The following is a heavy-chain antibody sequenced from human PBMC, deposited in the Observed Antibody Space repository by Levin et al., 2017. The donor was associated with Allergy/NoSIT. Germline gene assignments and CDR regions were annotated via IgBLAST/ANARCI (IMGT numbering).Heavy chain of an antibody. V-gene: IGHV7-4-1*02. CDR1: FSPFPLSS. CDR3: ARGVTTLDY. Sequence: SFSPFPLSSLPWVRQAPGQGLEWMGWINTNTGNPTYAQGFTGRFVFSLDPSVSTAYLQISSLKAEDTAVYYCARGVTTLDYWGQGTLVTVSS. J-gene: IGHJ4*02. CDR2: INTNTGNP. D-gene: IGHD4-17*01.